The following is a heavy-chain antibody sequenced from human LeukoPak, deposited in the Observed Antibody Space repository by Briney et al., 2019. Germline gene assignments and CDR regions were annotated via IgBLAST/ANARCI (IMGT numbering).Heavy chain of an antibody. CDR3: ARGPGLNWFDP. J-gene: IGHJ5*02. Sequence: SETLSLTCTISGGSMTSYYWSWIRQPPGKGLEWIGYVYYSGSTNYSPSLESRVTISVATSKNQFSLKLNSVTAADTAVYFCARGPGLNWFDPWGQGTLVTVSS. V-gene: IGHV4-59*01. CDR1: GGSMTSYY. CDR2: VYYSGST.